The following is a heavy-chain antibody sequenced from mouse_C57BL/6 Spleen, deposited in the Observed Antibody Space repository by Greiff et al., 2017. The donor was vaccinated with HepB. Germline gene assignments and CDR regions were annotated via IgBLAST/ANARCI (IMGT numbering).Heavy chain of an antibody. CDR2: IDPSDSYT. J-gene: IGHJ4*01. V-gene: IGHV1-50*01. D-gene: IGHD2-3*01. Sequence: VQLQQPGAELVKPGASVKLSCKASGYTFTSYWMQWVKQRPGQALEWIGEIDPSDSYTNYNQKFKVKATLTVDTSSSTAYMQLSSLTSEDSAVYYCARVYDGYGEDAMDYWGQGTSVTVSS. CDR3: ARVYDGYGEDAMDY. CDR1: GYTFTSYW.